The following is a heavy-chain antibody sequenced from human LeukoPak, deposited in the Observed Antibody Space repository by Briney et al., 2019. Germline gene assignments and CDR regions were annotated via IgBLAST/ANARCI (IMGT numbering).Heavy chain of an antibody. V-gene: IGHV3-30*04. Sequence: PGGSLRLSCAASRFTFSSYAMHWVRQAPGKGLEWVAVISYDGSNKYYADSVKGRFTISRDNSKNTLYLQMNSLRAEDTAVYYCARDDSSGYYGYWGQGTLVTVSS. J-gene: IGHJ4*02. D-gene: IGHD3-22*01. CDR2: ISYDGSNK. CDR3: ARDDSSGYYGY. CDR1: RFTFSSYA.